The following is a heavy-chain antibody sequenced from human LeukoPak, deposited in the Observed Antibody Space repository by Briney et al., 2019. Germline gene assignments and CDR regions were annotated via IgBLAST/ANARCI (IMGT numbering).Heavy chain of an antibody. CDR3: ARDRTDYGAFDI. CDR2: ISHTSSYT. D-gene: IGHD4-17*01. Sequence: PGGSLRLSCAASGFTFSDYYMNWIRQAPGKRLEWVSYISHTSSYTNYADSVKGRFTISRDNAKNSLYLQMNSLRAEDTALYYCARDRTDYGAFDIWGQGTMVTVSS. J-gene: IGHJ3*02. CDR1: GFTFSDYY. V-gene: IGHV3-11*06.